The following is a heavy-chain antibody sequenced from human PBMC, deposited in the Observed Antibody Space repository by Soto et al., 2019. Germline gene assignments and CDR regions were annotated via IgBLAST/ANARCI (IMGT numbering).Heavy chain of an antibody. CDR3: ACIFSGGYGYGFYYYGMDV. CDR1: GGSISSSSYY. Sequence: SETLSLTCTVSGGSISSSSYYWGWIRQPPGKGLEWIGSIYYSGSTYYNPSLKSRVTISVDTSQNQFSLKLSSVTAADTAVYYCACIFSGGYGYGFYYYGMDVWGQGTTVT. J-gene: IGHJ6*02. CDR2: IYYSGST. V-gene: IGHV4-39*01. D-gene: IGHD5-18*01.